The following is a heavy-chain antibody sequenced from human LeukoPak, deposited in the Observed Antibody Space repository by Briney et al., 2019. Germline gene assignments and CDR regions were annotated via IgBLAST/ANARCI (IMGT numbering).Heavy chain of an antibody. V-gene: IGHV1-2*06. J-gene: IGHJ4*02. Sequence: ASVKVSCKASGYTLTDYYMHWVRQAPGQGLEWMGRINPNSGGTNYAQKFQGRVTMTRDTSISTVYMELSRLRSDDTAVYYCARVARGFWDRFDYWGQGTLVTVSS. CDR1: GYTLTDYY. CDR3: ARVARGFWDRFDY. D-gene: IGHD3-16*01. CDR2: INPNSGGT.